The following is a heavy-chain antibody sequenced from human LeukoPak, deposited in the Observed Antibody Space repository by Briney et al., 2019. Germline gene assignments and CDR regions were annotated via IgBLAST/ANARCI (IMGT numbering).Heavy chain of an antibody. J-gene: IGHJ6*02. V-gene: IGHV3-9*01. Sequence: QTGGSLRLSCAASGFTFDDYAMHWVRQAPGKGLEWVSGISWNSGSIGYADSVKGRFTISRDNAKNSLYLQMNSLRAEDTALYYCAKDGEGVTMVRGVISYYGMDVWGQGTTVTASS. D-gene: IGHD3-10*01. CDR3: AKDGEGVTMVRGVISYYGMDV. CDR2: ISWNSGSI. CDR1: GFTFDDYA.